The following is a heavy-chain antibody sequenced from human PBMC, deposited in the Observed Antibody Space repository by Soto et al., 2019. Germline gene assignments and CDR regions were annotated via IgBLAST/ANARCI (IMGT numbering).Heavy chain of an antibody. CDR3: ARAIAGGYGHPTLDH. Sequence: QVQLVQSGAEVKKPGASVKVSCKASGYTFKNFGISWVRQAPGQGLEWMGWINTYNGNTNYAQNFQGRVTMTTDTSAKMAYMKLGRRRSDDTAVYGWARAIAGGYGHPTLDHGAQGALVTVSS. CDR2: INTYNGNT. CDR1: GYTFKNFG. D-gene: IGHD5-18*01. J-gene: IGHJ5*02. V-gene: IGHV1-18*04.